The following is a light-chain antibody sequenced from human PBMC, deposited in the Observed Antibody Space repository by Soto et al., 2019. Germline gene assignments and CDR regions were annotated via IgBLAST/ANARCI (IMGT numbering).Light chain of an antibody. CDR2: DAS. CDR1: QNINNY. CDR3: QQYENLPT. V-gene: IGKV1-33*01. J-gene: IGKJ5*01. Sequence: IRMTQSPASLSASVVYRVTITCRASQNINNYLNWYQQKPGRAPKLLIYDASNLEAGVPSRFRGSGSGTDFTFTISRLQPEDIATYYCQQYENLPTFGQGTRLEIK.